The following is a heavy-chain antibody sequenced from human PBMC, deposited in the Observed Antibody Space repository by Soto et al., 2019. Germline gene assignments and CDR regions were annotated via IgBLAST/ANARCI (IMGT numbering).Heavy chain of an antibody. CDR1: GGSISSYY. D-gene: IGHD3-10*01. Sequence: QVQLQESGPGLVKPSETLSLTCTVSGGSISSYYWSWIRQPPGKGLEWIGYICYSGSTNYNPSLKRRVTISVDTAKTQFSLKLTSVTAAASAVYYCARRYGSAFDFWGQGTMVTVSS. J-gene: IGHJ3*01. CDR2: ICYSGST. V-gene: IGHV4-59*01. CDR3: ARRYGSAFDF.